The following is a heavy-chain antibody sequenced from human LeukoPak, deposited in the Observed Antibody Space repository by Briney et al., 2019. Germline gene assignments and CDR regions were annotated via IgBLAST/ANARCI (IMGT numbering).Heavy chain of an antibody. D-gene: IGHD3-3*01. CDR1: GFTFPTYS. J-gene: IGHJ6*03. Sequence: GGSLRLSCVTSGFTFPTYSMNWVRQAPGKGLEWVSSISSSSSYIYYADSVKGRFTISRDNAKNSLYLQMNSLRAEDTAVYYCARDQPIFGVVDYYYYYMDVWGKGTTVTVSS. V-gene: IGHV3-21*01. CDR3: ARDQPIFGVVDYYYYYMDV. CDR2: ISSSSSYI.